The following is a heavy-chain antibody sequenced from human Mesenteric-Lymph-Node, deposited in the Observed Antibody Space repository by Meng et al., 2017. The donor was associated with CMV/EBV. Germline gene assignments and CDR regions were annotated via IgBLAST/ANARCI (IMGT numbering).Heavy chain of an antibody. CDR1: GGTFSSYA. CDR3: ASKGMAGCRRHLDY. J-gene: IGHJ4*02. V-gene: IGHV1-69*10. Sequence: SVKVSCKASGGTFSSYAISWVRQAPGQGLEWMGVIIPILGIANYAQKFQGRVTITADKSTRTAYMELSSLRSEDTAVYYCASKGMAGCRRHLDYWGQGTLVTVSS. D-gene: IGHD6-19*01. CDR2: IIPILGIA.